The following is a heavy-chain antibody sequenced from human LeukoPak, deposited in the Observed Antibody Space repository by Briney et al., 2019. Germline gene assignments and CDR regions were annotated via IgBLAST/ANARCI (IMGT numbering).Heavy chain of an antibody. Sequence: ASVKVSCKASGGTFSSYAISWVRQAPGQGLGWMGRIIPILGIANYAQKFQGRVTITADKSTSTAYMELSSLRSEDTAVYYCARDVVATLGNWFDPWGQGTLVTVSS. D-gene: IGHD2-21*01. CDR2: IIPILGIA. V-gene: IGHV1-69*04. CDR1: GGTFSSYA. J-gene: IGHJ5*02. CDR3: ARDVVATLGNWFDP.